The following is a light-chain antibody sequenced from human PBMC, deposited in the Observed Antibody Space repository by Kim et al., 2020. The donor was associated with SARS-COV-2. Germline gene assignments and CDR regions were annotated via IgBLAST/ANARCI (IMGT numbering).Light chain of an antibody. J-gene: IGKJ1*01. Sequence: GDRVTITCRASQDITRRLAWYQQKPGKAPKVLISKASTLESGVPSTFSGSGSGTDFTLTISSLQPDDFATYYCQQYDTYPWTFGQGTKVDIK. CDR2: KAS. CDR1: QDITRR. V-gene: IGKV1-5*03. CDR3: QQYDTYPWT.